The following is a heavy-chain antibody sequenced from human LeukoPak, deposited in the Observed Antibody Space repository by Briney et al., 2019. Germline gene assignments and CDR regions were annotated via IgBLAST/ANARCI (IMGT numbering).Heavy chain of an antibody. J-gene: IGHJ4*02. CDR2: INESGGSA. Sequence: GGSLRLSCAASGFTFLSYAMSWVRQLPGKGLEWLSYINESGGSAYYADSVKGRLVISRDNSKNSLYLEINSLRAEDTAIYYCATYDYVWGRYRLAQSDYWGQGTLVTVFS. V-gene: IGHV3-23*01. CDR1: GFTFLSYA. CDR3: ATYDYVWGRYRLAQSDY. D-gene: IGHD3-16*02.